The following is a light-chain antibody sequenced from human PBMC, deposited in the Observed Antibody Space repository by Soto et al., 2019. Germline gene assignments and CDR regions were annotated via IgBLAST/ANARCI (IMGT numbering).Light chain of an antibody. CDR2: GNS. V-gene: IGLV1-40*01. J-gene: IGLJ2*01. CDR1: SSNIGAGYD. Sequence: QAVVTQPPSVSGAPGQRVTISCTGSSSNIGAGYDVHWYQQLPGTAPKLLIYGNSNRPSGVPDRFSGSKSGTSASLATTGLQAEDEADYYCQSYDSSLSVVVFGGGTKRTVL. CDR3: QSYDSSLSVVV.